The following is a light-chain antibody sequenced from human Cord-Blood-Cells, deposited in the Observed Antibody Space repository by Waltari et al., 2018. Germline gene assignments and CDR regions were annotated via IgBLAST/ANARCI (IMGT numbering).Light chain of an antibody. J-gene: IGLJ1*01. V-gene: IGLV2-23*02. CDR2: AVS. CDR3: CSYAGSSTYV. CDR1: SSDVGSYNL. Sequence: QSALTQPASVSGSPGQSITISCTGTSSDVGSYNLVSWYQQHPGNAPKLMIYAVSKRPSGVSKRFSGSKSGNTASLTISGLQAEDEADYYCCSYAGSSTYVFGTGTKVTVL.